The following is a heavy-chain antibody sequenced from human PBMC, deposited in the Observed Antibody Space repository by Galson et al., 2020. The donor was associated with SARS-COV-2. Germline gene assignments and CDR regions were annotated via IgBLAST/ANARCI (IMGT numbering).Heavy chain of an antibody. J-gene: IGHJ6*02. CDR2: INPNSGGT. CDR1: GYTFTGYY. Sequence: ASVKVSCKASGYTFTGYYMHWVRQAPGQGLEWMGWINPNSGGTNYAQKFQGRVTMTRDTSISTAYMELSRLRSDDTAVYYCARPVIDYYDFWSGDYGNYYYGMDVWGQGTTVTVSS. D-gene: IGHD3-3*01. CDR3: ARPVIDYYDFWSGDYGNYYYGMDV. V-gene: IGHV1-2*02.